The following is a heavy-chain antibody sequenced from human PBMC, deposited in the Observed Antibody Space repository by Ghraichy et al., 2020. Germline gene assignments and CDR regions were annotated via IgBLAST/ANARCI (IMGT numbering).Heavy chain of an antibody. J-gene: IGHJ3*02. V-gene: IGHV3-53*01. CDR3: ARDVARYYDYVWGSYRLDAFDI. CDR1: GFTVSSNY. D-gene: IGHD3-16*02. CDR2: IYSGGST. Sequence: GGSLRLSCAASGFTVSSNYMSWVRQAPGKGLEWVSVIYSGGSTYYADSVKGRFTISRDNSKNTLYLQMNSLRAEDTAVYYCARDVARYYDYVWGSYRLDAFDIWGQGTMVTVSS.